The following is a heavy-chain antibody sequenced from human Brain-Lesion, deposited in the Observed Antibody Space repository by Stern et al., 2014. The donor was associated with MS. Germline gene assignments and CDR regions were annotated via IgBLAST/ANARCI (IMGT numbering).Heavy chain of an antibody. V-gene: IGHV4-34*01. J-gene: IGHJ4*02. Sequence: QVQLQQWGAGLLKPSETLSLTCGVYGGSFSGYYWTWIRQPPGKGLEWIGEINHSGRINYNPSLESRVTMSVDTSKHQLSLRLSSATAADTAVHYCARDVGGAFDYWGQGTLVTVSS. CDR1: GGSFSGYY. CDR3: ARDVGGAFDY. CDR2: INHSGRI. D-gene: IGHD2-21*01.